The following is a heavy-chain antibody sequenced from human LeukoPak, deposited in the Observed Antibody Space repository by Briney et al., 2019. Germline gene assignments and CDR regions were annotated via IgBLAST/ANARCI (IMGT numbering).Heavy chain of an antibody. J-gene: IGHJ4*02. CDR3: AGAIAVAGRVVL. CDR2: IYYSGST. Sequence: PSETLSLTCTVSGGSISSGGYYWSWIRQPPGKGLEWIGYIYYSGSTNYNPSLKSRVTISVDTSKNQFSLKLSSVTAADTAVYYCAGAIAVAGRVVLWGQGTLVTVSS. D-gene: IGHD6-19*01. CDR1: GGSISSGGYY. V-gene: IGHV4-61*08.